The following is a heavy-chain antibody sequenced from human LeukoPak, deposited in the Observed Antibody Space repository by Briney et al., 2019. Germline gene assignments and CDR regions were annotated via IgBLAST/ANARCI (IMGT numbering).Heavy chain of an antibody. CDR2: ISAYNGNT. V-gene: IGHV1-18*01. CDR3: ARDPGCGGDCYFPTSDY. CDR1: GYTFTSYD. Sequence: ASVKVSCKASGYTFTSYDINWVRQAPGQGLEWMGRISAYNGNTNYAQKLQGRVTMTTDTSTSTAYMELRSLRSDDTAVYYCARDPGCGGDCYFPTSDYWGQGTLVTVSS. D-gene: IGHD2-21*02. J-gene: IGHJ4*02.